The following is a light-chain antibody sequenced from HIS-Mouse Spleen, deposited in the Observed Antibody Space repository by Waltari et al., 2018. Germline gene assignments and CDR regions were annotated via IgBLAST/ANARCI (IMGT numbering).Light chain of an antibody. V-gene: IGKV1-8*01. Sequence: AIRMTQSTSSFSASTGDRVTITCRASQGISSYLAWYQQKPGKAPKLLIYAASTLQSVVPSRFSGSGSGTDFTLTISCLQSEDFATYYCQQYYSYPFTFGPGTKVDIK. CDR2: AAS. CDR1: QGISSY. CDR3: QQYYSYPFT. J-gene: IGKJ3*01.